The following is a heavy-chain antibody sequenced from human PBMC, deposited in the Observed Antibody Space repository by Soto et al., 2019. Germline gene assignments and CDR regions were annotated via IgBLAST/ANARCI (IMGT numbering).Heavy chain of an antibody. Sequence: ASVKVSCKASGGTLTSYTSSWVRQAPGQGLEWMGRIIAYNGKTNYAQKHQGRVTMTTDTSTSTAYMELRSLRSDDTAVYYCALEASYYFDYWGQGTLVTVSS. CDR1: GGTLTSYT. CDR3: ALEASYYFDY. D-gene: IGHD1-1*01. CDR2: IIAYNGKT. J-gene: IGHJ4*02. V-gene: IGHV1-18*01.